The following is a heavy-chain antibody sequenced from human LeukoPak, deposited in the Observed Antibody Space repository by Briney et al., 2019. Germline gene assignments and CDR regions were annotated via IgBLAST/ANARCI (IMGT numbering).Heavy chain of an antibody. CDR3: ARGSPPPPRYCSSTSCYYYYYYMDV. Sequence: ASVKVSCKASGGTFSSYAISWVRQPPGQGLEWMGGIIPIFGTANYAQKFQGRVTITADESTSTAYMELSSLRSEDTAVYYCARGSPPPPRYCSSTSCYYYYYYMDVWGKGTTVTVSS. CDR1: GGTFSSYA. V-gene: IGHV1-69*13. D-gene: IGHD2-2*01. J-gene: IGHJ6*03. CDR2: IIPIFGTA.